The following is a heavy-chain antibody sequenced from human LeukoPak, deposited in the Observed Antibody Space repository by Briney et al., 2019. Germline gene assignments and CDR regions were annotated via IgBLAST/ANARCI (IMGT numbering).Heavy chain of an antibody. CDR1: GFTFSSYA. J-gene: IGHJ6*04. V-gene: IGHV3-23*01. Sequence: GSLRLSCVASGFTFSSYALSCVRQTPGKGLGWVSDIFYSSVFTYYADSVKGRFTISRDNSKNTMYLQINSLRAEDTALYYCPKVNGYCSGGSCYSSGSYYYYGMDVWGKGTTVTVSS. D-gene: IGHD2-15*01. CDR2: IFYSSVFT. CDR3: PKVNGYCSGGSCYSSGSYYYYGMDV.